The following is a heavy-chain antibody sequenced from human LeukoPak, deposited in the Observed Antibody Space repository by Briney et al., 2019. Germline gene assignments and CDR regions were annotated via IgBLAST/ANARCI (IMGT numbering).Heavy chain of an antibody. Sequence: SETLSLTCTVSGGSISSYYWSWIRQPPGKGLEWIGYIYYSGSTNYNPSLKSRVTISVDTSKNQFSLELSSVTAADTAVYYCARDLRGSGSDYYYYGMDVWGQGTTVTVSS. CDR2: IYYSGST. D-gene: IGHD1-26*01. V-gene: IGHV4-59*01. CDR3: ARDLRGSGSDYYYYGMDV. J-gene: IGHJ6*02. CDR1: GGSISSYY.